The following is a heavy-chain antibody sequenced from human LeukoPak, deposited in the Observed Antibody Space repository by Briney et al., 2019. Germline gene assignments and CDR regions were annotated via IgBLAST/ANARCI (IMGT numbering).Heavy chain of an antibody. Sequence: ASVKVSCKASGYTFTSYGISWVRQAPGQGLEWMGWISAYNGNTNYAQKLQGRVTMTTDTSTSTAYMELRSLRSDDTAVYYCARDWDYYGSGSYAWDYWGQGTLVTVSS. CDR1: GYTFTSYG. CDR2: ISAYNGNT. V-gene: IGHV1-18*01. J-gene: IGHJ4*02. CDR3: ARDWDYYGSGSYAWDY. D-gene: IGHD3-10*01.